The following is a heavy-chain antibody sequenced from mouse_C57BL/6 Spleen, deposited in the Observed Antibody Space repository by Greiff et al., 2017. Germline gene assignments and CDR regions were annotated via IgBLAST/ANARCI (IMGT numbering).Heavy chain of an antibody. J-gene: IGHJ2*01. Sequence: VQLMESGAELVKPGASVKISCKASGYTFTDYYINWVKQRPGQGLEWIGKIGPGSGSTYYNEKFKGKATLTADKSSSPAYMQLSSMTSEDSAVYFCARGGGVYDGYLYYFDYWGQGTTLTVSS. CDR1: GYTFTDYY. CDR2: IGPGSGST. CDR3: ARGGGVYDGYLYYFDY. D-gene: IGHD2-3*01. V-gene: IGHV1-77*01.